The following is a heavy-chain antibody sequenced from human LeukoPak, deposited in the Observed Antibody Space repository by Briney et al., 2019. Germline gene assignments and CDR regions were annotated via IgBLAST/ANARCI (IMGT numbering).Heavy chain of an antibody. D-gene: IGHD3-3*01. CDR3: ARGGGYYNFWSGDYYHYYYYMDV. CDR1: GLTFSGYW. V-gene: IGHV3-74*01. J-gene: IGHJ6*03. Sequence: GGSLRLSCAASGLTFSGYWMHWVRQAPGKGLVWVSRINSDGRSTTYADSVKGRFTVSRDNDKNTLYLQMNSLRAEDTAVYYCARGGGYYNFWSGDYYHYYYYMDVWGKGTTVTVSS. CDR2: INSDGRST.